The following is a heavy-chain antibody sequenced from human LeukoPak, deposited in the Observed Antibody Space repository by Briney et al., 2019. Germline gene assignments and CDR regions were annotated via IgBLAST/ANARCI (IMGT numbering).Heavy chain of an antibody. CDR3: ARTAYYYDSSGYSDY. D-gene: IGHD3-22*01. CDR1: GGTFSSYA. Sequence: GSSVKVSSKASGGTFSSYAISWVRQAPGQGLEWMGGIIPIFGTANYAQKFQGRVTITTDESTSTAYMELSSLRSEDTAVYYCARTAYYYDSSGYSDYWGQGTLVTVSS. J-gene: IGHJ4*02. CDR2: IIPIFGTA. V-gene: IGHV1-69*05.